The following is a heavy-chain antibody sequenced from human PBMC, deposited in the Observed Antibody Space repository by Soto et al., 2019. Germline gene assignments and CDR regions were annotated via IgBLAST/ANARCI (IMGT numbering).Heavy chain of an antibody. CDR2: INHSGSA. Sequence: PSETLSLTCAVYGGSFSGYYWSWIRQPPGKGLEWIGEINHSGSANYNPSLKSRVTISRDTSKNQFSLELTSVTAADTAMYFCAAGLAHNTAGYWGQRPLVTVFS. V-gene: IGHV4-34*01. D-gene: IGHD4-17*01. J-gene: IGHJ4*02. CDR1: GGSFSGYY. CDR3: AAGLAHNTAGY.